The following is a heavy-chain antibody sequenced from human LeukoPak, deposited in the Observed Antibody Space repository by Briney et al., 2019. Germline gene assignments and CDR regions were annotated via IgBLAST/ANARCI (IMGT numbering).Heavy chain of an antibody. CDR2: INSNGNNT. CDR1: GFSFSSFA. Sequence: GGSLRLSCSASGFSFSSFAMHWVRQAPGKGLEYVSAINSNGNNTCYVDSVKGRFTISRDNSKNTLYLQMGSLRAEDMAVYYCARGQVGAINDAFDIWGQGTMVTVSS. V-gene: IGHV3-64*02. D-gene: IGHD1-26*01. J-gene: IGHJ3*02. CDR3: ARGQVGAINDAFDI.